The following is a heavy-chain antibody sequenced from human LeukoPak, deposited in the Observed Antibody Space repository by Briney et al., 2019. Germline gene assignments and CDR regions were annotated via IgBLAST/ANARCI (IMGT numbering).Heavy chain of an antibody. CDR1: GGSISSYY. V-gene: IGHV3-23*01. CDR2: ISASGGTT. D-gene: IGHD3-16*01. Sequence: HPSETLSLTCTVSGGSISSYYWSWIRQPPGKGPEWVSGISASGGTTYYADSMKGRFTISRDNSRNTLYLQMNSLRAEDTAVYYCAKDGGRLEWYFDLWGRGTLVTVSS. J-gene: IGHJ2*01. CDR3: AKDGGRLEWYFDL.